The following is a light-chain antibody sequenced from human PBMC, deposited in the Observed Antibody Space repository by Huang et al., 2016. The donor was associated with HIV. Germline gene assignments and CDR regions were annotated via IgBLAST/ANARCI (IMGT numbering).Light chain of an antibody. CDR3: QQFKNYPLT. CDR1: QDITDA. Sequence: AIQLTQSPSFLSASVGDRVTITCRASQDITDALAWYQQKPGKPPKVLIYDASSLESGVPSRFSGSGSGADFTLTISSLQPEDFATYYCQQFKNYPLTFGGGTKMEVK. CDR2: DAS. V-gene: IGKV1D-13*01. J-gene: IGKJ4*01.